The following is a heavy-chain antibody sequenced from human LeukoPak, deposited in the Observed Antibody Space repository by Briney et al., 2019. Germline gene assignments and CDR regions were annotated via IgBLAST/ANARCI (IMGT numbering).Heavy chain of an antibody. CDR3: ARGSHYYDSSGYYYNAFDI. J-gene: IGHJ3*02. D-gene: IGHD3-22*01. V-gene: IGHV1-8*01. CDR1: GYTFTSYD. Sequence: ASVKVSCKASGYTFTSYDINWVRQATGQGLEWMGWMNPNSGNTGYAQKFQGRVTMTRNTSISTAYMELSSLRPEDTAVYYCARGSHYYDSSGYYYNAFDIWGQGTMVTVSS. CDR2: MNPNSGNT.